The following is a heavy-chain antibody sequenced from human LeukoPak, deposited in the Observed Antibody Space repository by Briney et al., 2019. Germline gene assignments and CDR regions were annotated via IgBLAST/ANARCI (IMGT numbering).Heavy chain of an antibody. CDR3: ARSIGLTGGGVDV. J-gene: IGHJ6*02. CDR1: GFTFSDYN. D-gene: IGHD3-9*01. V-gene: IGHV3-11*01. Sequence: GGSLRLSCAASGFTFSDYNMNWVRQAPGKGLEWVSYITNGGSTIHYADSVKGRFTISRDNAKNSLHLQMNSLRAEDTAVYYCARSIGLTGGGVDVWGQGTTVTVSS. CDR2: ITNGGSTI.